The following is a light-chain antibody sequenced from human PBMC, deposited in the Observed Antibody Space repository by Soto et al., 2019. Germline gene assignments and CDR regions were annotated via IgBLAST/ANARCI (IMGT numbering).Light chain of an antibody. V-gene: IGLV2-14*01. CDR2: DVG. CDR3: NSYRTVSTYV. J-gene: IGLJ1*01. CDR1: SSDIGGYNF. Sequence: QSALTQPASVSVSPGQSITIACTGTSSDIGGYNFVSWYQPHPGKAPKLLINDVGNRPSGVSNRFSGSKSGNTASLTSSLLQAEYEADYYCNSYRTVSTYVFGTGTKLTVL.